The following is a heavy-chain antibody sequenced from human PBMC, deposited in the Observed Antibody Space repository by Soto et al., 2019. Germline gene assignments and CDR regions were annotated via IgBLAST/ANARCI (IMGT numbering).Heavy chain of an antibody. D-gene: IGHD1-26*01. CDR1: GYTFTSYV. V-gene: IGHV1-18*01. CDR3: ARAVSGSYYDWFDP. J-gene: IGHJ5*02. CDR2: ISAYNGNT. Sequence: ASVKVSCKASGYTFTSYVISWVRQAPGQGLEWMGWISAYNGNTNYAQKLQDRVTMTTDTSTSTAYMELRSLRSDDTAVYYCARAVSGSYYDWFDPCGQGTLVTVSS.